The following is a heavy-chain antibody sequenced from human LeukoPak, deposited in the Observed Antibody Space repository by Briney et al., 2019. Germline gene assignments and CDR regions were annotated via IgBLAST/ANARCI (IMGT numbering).Heavy chain of an antibody. CDR2: INPSGGST. D-gene: IGHD6-13*01. CDR3: ARDGLGSSSWSYYYGMDV. V-gene: IGHV1-46*01. CDR1: GYTFTSYY. Sequence: ASVKVSCKASGYTFTSYYMHWVRQAPGQGLEWMGLINPSGGSTSYAQKFQGRVTMTRDTSTSTVYMQLSSLRSEDTAVYYCARDGLGSSSWSYYYGMDVWGQGTTVTVSS. J-gene: IGHJ6*02.